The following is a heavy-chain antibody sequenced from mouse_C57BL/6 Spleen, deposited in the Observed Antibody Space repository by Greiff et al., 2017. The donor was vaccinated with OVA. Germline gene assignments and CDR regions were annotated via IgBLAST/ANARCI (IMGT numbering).Heavy chain of an antibody. CDR1: GFTFSDYG. CDR3: ATYGNYEGNYFDY. Sequence: EVQRVESGGGLVKPGGSLKLSCAASGFTFSDYGMHWVRQAPEKGLEWVAYISSGSSTIYYADTVKGRFTISRDNAKNTLFLQMTSLRSEDTAMYYCATYGNYEGNYFDYWGQGTTLTVSS. CDR2: ISSGSSTI. D-gene: IGHD2-1*01. J-gene: IGHJ2*01. V-gene: IGHV5-17*01.